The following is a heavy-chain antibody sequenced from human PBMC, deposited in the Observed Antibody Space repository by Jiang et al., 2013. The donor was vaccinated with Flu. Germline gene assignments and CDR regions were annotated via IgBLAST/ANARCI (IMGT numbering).Heavy chain of an antibody. Sequence: QLLESGGGVVQPGRSLRLSCAASGLTFTTYSMHWVRQAPGKGLEWLALISHDGTKTNYADSVKGRFTISRDNSQNILFLQMNSLTTEDTAVYFCARDFAEIVVAPGAMSVFSYYFACGVWGQGTTVTVSS. CDR3: ARDFAEIVVAPGAMSVFSYYFACGV. V-gene: IGHV3-30*04. D-gene: IGHD2-2*01. CDR1: GLTFTTYS. CDR2: ISHDGTKT. J-gene: IGHJ6*02.